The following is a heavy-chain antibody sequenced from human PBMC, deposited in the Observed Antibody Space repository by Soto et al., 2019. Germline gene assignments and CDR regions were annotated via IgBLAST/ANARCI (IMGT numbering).Heavy chain of an antibody. Sequence: ASVKVSCKASGYTFTGYYMHWVRQAPGQGLEWMGWINPNGGGTNYAQKFQGRVTMTRDTSISTAYMELSRLRSDDTAVYYCARGVGRGLYYYDSSGYLMDVWGQGTTVTVSS. CDR3: ARGVGRGLYYYDSSGYLMDV. V-gene: IGHV1-2*02. CDR2: INPNGGGT. D-gene: IGHD3-22*01. J-gene: IGHJ6*02. CDR1: GYTFTGYY.